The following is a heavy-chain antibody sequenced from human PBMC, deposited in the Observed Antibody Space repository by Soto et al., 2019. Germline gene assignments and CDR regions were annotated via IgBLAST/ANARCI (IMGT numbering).Heavy chain of an antibody. CDR3: AKDRLGSGWPFDD. Sequence: PGGSLRLSCAASGFTFSSYAMIWVRQAPGKGLEWVSGISGSGGGSTYYADSVKGRFTISRDNSKNTLYLQMNSLRAEDTAVYYCAKDRLGSGWPFDDRGQGTLVTVSS. CDR1: GFTFSSYA. V-gene: IGHV3-23*01. D-gene: IGHD6-19*01. J-gene: IGHJ4*02. CDR2: ISGSGGGST.